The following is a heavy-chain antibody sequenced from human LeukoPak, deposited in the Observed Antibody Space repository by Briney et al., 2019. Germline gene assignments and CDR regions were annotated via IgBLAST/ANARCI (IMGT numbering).Heavy chain of an antibody. V-gene: IGHV3-33*01. CDR1: GFTFSSYG. J-gene: IGHJ3*02. D-gene: IGHD3-10*01. CDR2: IWYDGNNK. Sequence: GGSLRLSCAASGFTFSSYGLHWVRQAPGKGLEWVAVIWYDGNNKYYADSVKGRFAISRDNSKNTLYLQMNSLRAEDTAVYYCARVRFGADAFDIWGQGTMVTVSS. CDR3: ARVRFGADAFDI.